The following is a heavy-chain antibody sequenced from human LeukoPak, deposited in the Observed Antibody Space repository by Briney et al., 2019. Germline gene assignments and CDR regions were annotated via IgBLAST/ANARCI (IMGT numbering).Heavy chain of an antibody. CDR1: GYNFATYW. Sequence: GESLKISCKGSGYNFATYWIAWVRQMPGKGLEWMGIIYPGDSDTRYSPSFQGQVTISADKSISIAYLQWSSLKASDTAMYYCARSYGGNSGWYFQHWGQGTLVTVSS. D-gene: IGHD4-23*01. CDR2: IYPGDSDT. CDR3: ARSYGGNSGWYFQH. J-gene: IGHJ1*01. V-gene: IGHV5-51*01.